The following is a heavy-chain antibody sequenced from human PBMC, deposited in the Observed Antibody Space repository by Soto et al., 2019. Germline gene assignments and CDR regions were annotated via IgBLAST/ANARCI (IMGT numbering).Heavy chain of an antibody. D-gene: IGHD2-15*01. CDR2: IIPMFDTP. Sequence: QVQLVQSGAEVKKPGSSVKVSWKASGGTFSSDSFSWVRQAPGQGLEWMGGIIPMFDTPIYAQKFQDRVTITADESTSTAYMQLSSLRSGDTAVYYCARSGGLDRDFNYWGQGSLVTVSP. CDR3: ARSGGLDRDFNY. CDR1: GGTFSSDS. J-gene: IGHJ4*02. V-gene: IGHV1-69*01.